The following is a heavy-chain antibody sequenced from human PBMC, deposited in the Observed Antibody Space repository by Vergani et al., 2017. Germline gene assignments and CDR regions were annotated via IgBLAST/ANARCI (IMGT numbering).Heavy chain of an antibody. V-gene: IGHV3-30-3*01. J-gene: IGHJ6*03. CDR2: ISYDGSNK. D-gene: IGHD2-15*01. CDR3: ARDGGYCSGGSCNYYYYYMDV. CDR1: GFIFSDYY. Sequence: QVQLVESGGGLVKPGGSLRLSCAASGFIFSDYYMNWIRQAPGKGLEWVAVISYDGSNKYYADSVKGRFTISRDNSKNTLYLQMNSLRAEDTAVYYCARDGGYCSGGSCNYYYYYMDVWGKGTTVTVSS.